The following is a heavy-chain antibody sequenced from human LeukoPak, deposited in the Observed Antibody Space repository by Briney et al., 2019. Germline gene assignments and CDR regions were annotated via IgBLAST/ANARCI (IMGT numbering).Heavy chain of an antibody. J-gene: IGHJ4*02. V-gene: IGHV3-30*02. Sequence: RGSLRLSCAASGFTFSSYGMHWVRQAPGKGLEWVAFIRYDGSNKYYADSVKGRFTISRDNSKNTLYLQMNSLRAEDTAVYYCAKDNYGGNPRDFDYWGQGTLVTVSS. CDR2: IRYDGSNK. CDR3: AKDNYGGNPRDFDY. CDR1: GFTFSSYG. D-gene: IGHD4-23*01.